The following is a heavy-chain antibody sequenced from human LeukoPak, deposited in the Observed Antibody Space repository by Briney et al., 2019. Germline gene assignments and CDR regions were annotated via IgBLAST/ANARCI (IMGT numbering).Heavy chain of an antibody. CDR2: IYYSGST. CDR3: AREGVGYNNWFDP. D-gene: IGHD5-18*01. J-gene: IGHJ5*02. V-gene: IGHV4-39*07. CDR1: GGSISSSSYY. Sequence: SETPSLTCTVSGGSISSSSYYWGWIRQPPGKGLEWIGSIYYSGSTYYNPSLKSRVTISVDTSKNQFSLKLSSVTAADTAVYYCAREGVGYNNWFDPWGQGTLVTVSS.